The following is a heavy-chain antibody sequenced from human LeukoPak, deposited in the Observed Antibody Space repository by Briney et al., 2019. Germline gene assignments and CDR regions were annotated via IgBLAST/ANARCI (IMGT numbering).Heavy chain of an antibody. CDR2: IYYSAGT. D-gene: IGHD3-16*01. CDR3: ARHYGP. CDR1: GDSVSNDDYF. V-gene: IGHV4-30-4*01. J-gene: IGHJ5*02. Sequence: SETLSLTCTVSGDSVSNDDYFWSWTRQPPGEGLEWIGYIYYSAGTYYNPSLKSRVTMSIDTSKNQFSLKLNSVTAADTAVYYCARHYGPWGQGTLVTVSS.